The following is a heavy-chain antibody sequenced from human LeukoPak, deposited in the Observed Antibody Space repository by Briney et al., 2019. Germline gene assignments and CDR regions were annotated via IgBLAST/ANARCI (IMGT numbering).Heavy chain of an antibody. CDR3: ARGGYYYDSSGYYRSNKYYFDY. CDR2: IYYSGST. J-gene: IGHJ4*02. D-gene: IGHD3-22*01. V-gene: IGHV4-59*01. Sequence: KASETLSLTCTVSGGSISSYYWSWIRQSPGKGLEWIGYIYYSGSTNYNSSVESRVTISLDTSKNQFSLKLSSVTAADTAVYYCARGGYYYDSSGYYRSNKYYFDYWGQGTLVIVSS. CDR1: GGSISSYY.